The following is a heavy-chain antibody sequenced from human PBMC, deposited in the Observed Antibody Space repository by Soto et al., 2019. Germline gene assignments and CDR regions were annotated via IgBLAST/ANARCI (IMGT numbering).Heavy chain of an antibody. V-gene: IGHV3-30*18. CDR1: GFTFSSYG. CDR2: ISYDGSNK. Sequence: GGSLRLSCAASGFTFSSYGMHWVRQAPGKGLEWVAVISYDGSNKYYADSVKGRFTISRDNSKNTLYLQMNSLRAEDTAVYYCAKLDTAMDTDDYWGQGTLVTVSS. J-gene: IGHJ4*02. CDR3: AKLDTAMDTDDY. D-gene: IGHD5-18*01.